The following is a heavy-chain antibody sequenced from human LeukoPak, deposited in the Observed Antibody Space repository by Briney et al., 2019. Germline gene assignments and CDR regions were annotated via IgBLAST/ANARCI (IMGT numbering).Heavy chain of an antibody. CDR2: LSSSGSYK. J-gene: IGHJ4*02. CDR1: GFTFTTYS. CDR3: ARGDYFDY. V-gene: IGHV3-21*01. Sequence: KPGGSLRLSCAVSGFTFTTYSMSWVRQAPGKGLQWVSSLSSSGSYKYYADSLKGRFTISRDNAKNSLYLQMNSLRAEDTAVYYCARGDYFDYWGQGTLVSVSS.